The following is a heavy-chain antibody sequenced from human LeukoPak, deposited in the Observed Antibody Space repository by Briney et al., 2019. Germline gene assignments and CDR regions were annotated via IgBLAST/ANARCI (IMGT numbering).Heavy chain of an antibody. D-gene: IGHD5-18*01. V-gene: IGHV3-23*01. Sequence: GGSLRLSCAASGFTFSSYATSWVRQAPGKGLEWVSAISGSGGSTYYADSVKGRFTISRDNSKNTLYLQMNSLRAEDTAVYYCAKKQGYSYQYYFDYWGQGTLVTVSS. CDR2: ISGSGGST. CDR3: AKKQGYSYQYYFDY. J-gene: IGHJ4*02. CDR1: GFTFSSYA.